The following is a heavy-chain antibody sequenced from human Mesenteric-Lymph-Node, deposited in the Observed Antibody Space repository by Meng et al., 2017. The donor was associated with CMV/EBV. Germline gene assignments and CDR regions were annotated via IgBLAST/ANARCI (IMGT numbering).Heavy chain of an antibody. CDR1: GYTCTTYD. D-gene: IGHD2-2*02. J-gene: IGHJ6*02. Sequence: ASVKVSCKASGYTCTTYDINWVRQATGQGLEWMGWMNPNSGNTGYAQKFQGRVTMTRNTSISTAYMELSSLRSEDTAVYYCARALKCNSTSCYTKYYYGLDVWGQGTTVTVSS. CDR3: ARALKCNSTSCYTKYYYGLDV. V-gene: IGHV1-8*01. CDR2: MNPNSGNT.